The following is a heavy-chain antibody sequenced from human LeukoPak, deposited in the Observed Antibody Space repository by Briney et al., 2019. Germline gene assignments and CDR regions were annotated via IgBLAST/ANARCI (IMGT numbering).Heavy chain of an antibody. V-gene: IGHV3-23*01. Sequence: GGSLRLSCAASGFAFSSQAMGWVRQAPGKGLEWVSVISDSGSLTYYADSVKGRFTISRDNSKNTLFLQMNSLRAEGTAVYYCAKDARRTSGWYFLDYWGQGTLVTVSS. CDR1: GFAFSSQA. CDR3: AKDARRTSGWYFLDY. CDR2: ISDSGSLT. J-gene: IGHJ4*02. D-gene: IGHD6-19*01.